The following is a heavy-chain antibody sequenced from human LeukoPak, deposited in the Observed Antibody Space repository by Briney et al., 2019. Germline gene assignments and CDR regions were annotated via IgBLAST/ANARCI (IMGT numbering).Heavy chain of an antibody. CDR3: TRDSGRREDF. Sequence: GGSLRLSCAASGFTFSSYAMSWVRQAPGKGLEWISFISSSTTTTYYADSVKGRFTISRDNAMKSLYLQMNSLRAEDTAVYYCTRDSGRREDFWGQGTLVTVS. CDR1: GFTFSSYA. V-gene: IGHV3-48*01. J-gene: IGHJ4*02. CDR2: ISSSTTTT. D-gene: IGHD1-26*01.